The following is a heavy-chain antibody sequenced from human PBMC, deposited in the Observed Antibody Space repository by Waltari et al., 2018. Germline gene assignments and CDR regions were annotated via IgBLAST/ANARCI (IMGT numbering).Heavy chain of an antibody. D-gene: IGHD1-1*01. V-gene: IGHV3-23*01. Sequence: EVQLLESGGGLVQPGGSLRLSCAASGFTFSSYAMSWVRQAPGKGREWVSGIGAGGGATYYADYVKGRFTISRDNSKNTLYLQINSLRAEDTAVYYCAKTGQLDVWGQGTTVTVSS. CDR2: IGAGGGAT. J-gene: IGHJ6*02. CDR1: GFTFSSYA. CDR3: AKTGQLDV.